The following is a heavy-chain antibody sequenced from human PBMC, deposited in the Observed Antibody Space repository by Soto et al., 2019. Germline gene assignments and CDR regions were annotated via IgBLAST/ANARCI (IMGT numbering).Heavy chain of an antibody. D-gene: IGHD6-13*01. CDR1: GGSFSGYD. Sequence: SETLSLTCAVYGGSFSGYDWSWIRQPPGKGLEWIGEINHSGSTNYNPSLKNRVTTTVDTSKNNFSLKLNSVPAADTAVYYGATGEQQLVRRYYYYYYCMDVWGQGTTVTVSS. CDR3: ATGEQQLVRRYYYYYYCMDV. J-gene: IGHJ6*02. V-gene: IGHV4-34*01. CDR2: INHSGST.